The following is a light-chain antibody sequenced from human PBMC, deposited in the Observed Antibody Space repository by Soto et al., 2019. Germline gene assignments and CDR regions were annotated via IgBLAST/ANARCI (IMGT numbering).Light chain of an antibody. CDR2: DAS. CDR1: QSISKW. Sequence: DIQMTQTNSTLSASIGDRVIITCRVSQSISKWLAWYQQKPGKAPKVLIWDASSLQRGVPSRFSGSGSGTEFTLTISSLQPDDFATYCCQHSTSYSEAFGQGSNV. J-gene: IGKJ1*01. V-gene: IGKV1-5*01. CDR3: QHSTSYSEA.